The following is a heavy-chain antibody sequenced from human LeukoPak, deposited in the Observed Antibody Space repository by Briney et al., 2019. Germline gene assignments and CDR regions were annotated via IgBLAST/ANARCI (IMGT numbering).Heavy chain of an antibody. CDR2: ISISGGTT. J-gene: IGHJ4*02. CDR1: GFTFSSYG. CDR3: ANEIRPNDY. Sequence: GRSLRLSCAASGFTFSSYGMHWVRQAPGKGLEWVSSISISGGTTYYADSVKGRFTISRENSKSTLYLQMNSLRADDTAVYYCANEIRPNDYWGQGTLVTVSS. V-gene: IGHV3-23*01. D-gene: IGHD4-17*01.